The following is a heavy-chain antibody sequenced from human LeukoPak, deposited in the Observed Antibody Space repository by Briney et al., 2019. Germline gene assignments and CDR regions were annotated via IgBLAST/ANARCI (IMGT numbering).Heavy chain of an antibody. Sequence: GGSLRLSCAASGFTVSSHYMSWVRQVPGKGLEWVSIIYSRGSIYYADSVKGRFTISRDTSNNSLYLQMNSLTADDTAVYYCARGVRGWYDGAYDVWGQGTMVAVSS. CDR3: ARGVRGWYDGAYDV. D-gene: IGHD6-19*01. CDR2: IYSRGSI. V-gene: IGHV3-66*01. CDR1: GFTVSSHY. J-gene: IGHJ3*01.